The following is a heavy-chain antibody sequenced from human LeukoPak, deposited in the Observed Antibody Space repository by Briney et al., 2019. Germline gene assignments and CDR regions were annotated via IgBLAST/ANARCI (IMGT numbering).Heavy chain of an antibody. CDR3: AIEYYYYVDV. CDR2: ISASGGSI. V-gene: IGHV3-23*01. CDR1: GFTFTSNA. Sequence: GGSLRLSCAASGFTFTSNAVSWVRQAPGKGLEWVSTISASGGSIYYAGSVKGRFTISRDISKNTLYLQMNSLRAEDTAVYHCAIEYYYYVDVWGKGTTVTVSS. J-gene: IGHJ6*03.